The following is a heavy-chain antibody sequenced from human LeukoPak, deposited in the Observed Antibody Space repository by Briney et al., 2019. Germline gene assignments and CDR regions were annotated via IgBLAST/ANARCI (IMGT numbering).Heavy chain of an antibody. V-gene: IGHV4-34*01. CDR1: IHYFWLHY. D-gene: IGHD3-10*01. CDR2: ISHSGST. J-gene: IGHJ4*02. Sequence: SETLSLTCAVYIHYFWLHYWIWLRQPPGKGLEWIGEISHSGSTNYNPSLKSRVTISIGTCKNQFSLNVQSVRAADAAIYYFARGRGVKPYYVDYWGQGTLVTVSS. CDR3: ARGRGVKPYYVDY.